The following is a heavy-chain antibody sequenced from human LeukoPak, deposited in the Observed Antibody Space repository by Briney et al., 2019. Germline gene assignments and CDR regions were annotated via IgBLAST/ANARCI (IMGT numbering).Heavy chain of an antibody. CDR1: GGSISSYY. V-gene: IGHV4-59*01. D-gene: IGHD4-17*01. Sequence: KPSETLSLTCTVSGGSISSYYWSWIRQPPGKGLEWIGYIYYSGSTNYNPSLKSRVTISVDTSKNQFSLKLSSVTAADTVVYYCARDDYGDYEFDYWGQGTLVTVSS. J-gene: IGHJ4*02. CDR2: IYYSGST. CDR3: ARDDYGDYEFDY.